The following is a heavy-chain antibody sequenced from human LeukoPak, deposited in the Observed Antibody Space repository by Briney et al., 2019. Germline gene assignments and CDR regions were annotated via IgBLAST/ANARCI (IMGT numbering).Heavy chain of an antibody. CDR1: GFTFSSNA. J-gene: IGHJ2*01. D-gene: IGHD2-2*01. CDR2: IYSGGST. V-gene: IGHV3-53*01. Sequence: GGSLRLSCAASGFTFSSNAMSWVRQAPGKGLEWVSVIYSGGSTYYADSVKGRFTISRDNSKNTLYLQMNSLRAEDTAVYYCARVGYCSSTSCYAGDWYFDLWGRGTLVTVSS. CDR3: ARVGYCSSTSCYAGDWYFDL.